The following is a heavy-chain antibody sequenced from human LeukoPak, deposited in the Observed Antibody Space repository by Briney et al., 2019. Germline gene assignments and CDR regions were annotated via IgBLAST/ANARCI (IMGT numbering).Heavy chain of an antibody. CDR2: ISAYNGNT. CDR1: GYTFTSYG. D-gene: IGHD3-22*01. J-gene: IGHJ4*02. V-gene: IGHV1-18*01. CDR3: ARDYGDYYDSSGYSYYFDY. Sequence: GASMKVSCKASGYTFTSYGISWVRQAPGQGLEWMGWISAYNGNTNYAQKLQGRVTMTTDTSTSTAYMELRSLRSDDTAVYYCARDYGDYYDSSGYSYYFDYWGQGTLVTVSS.